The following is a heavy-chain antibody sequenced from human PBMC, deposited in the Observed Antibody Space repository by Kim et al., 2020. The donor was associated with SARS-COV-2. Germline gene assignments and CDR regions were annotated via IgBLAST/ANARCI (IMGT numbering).Heavy chain of an antibody. CDR1: GFTFDDYA. J-gene: IGHJ4*02. CDR3: AKDPAGGQQLSYFDYWGLSYFDY. CDR2: ISWNSGSI. Sequence: GGSLRLSCAASGFTFDDYAMHWVRQAPGKGLEWVSGISWNSGSIGYADSVKGRFTISRDNAKNSLYLQMNSLRAEDTALYYCAKDPAGGQQLSYFDYWGLSYFDYWGQGTLVTVSS. D-gene: IGHD6-13*01. V-gene: IGHV3-9*01.